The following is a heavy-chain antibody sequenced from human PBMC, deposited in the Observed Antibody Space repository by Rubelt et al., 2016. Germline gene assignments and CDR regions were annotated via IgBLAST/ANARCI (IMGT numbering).Heavy chain of an antibody. CDR1: GGSFSGYY. Sequence: QVQLQQWGAGLLKPSETLSLTCAVYGGSFSGYYWSRIRQPPGKGLEWIGEINYSGSTNYNPSPKLRFTMYVDTSKNQFSLKLSSVTAADTAVYYCARNDFWSGYDYWGQGTLVTVSS. CDR3: ARNDFWSGYDY. V-gene: IGHV4-34*01. CDR2: INYSGST. J-gene: IGHJ4*02. D-gene: IGHD3-3*01.